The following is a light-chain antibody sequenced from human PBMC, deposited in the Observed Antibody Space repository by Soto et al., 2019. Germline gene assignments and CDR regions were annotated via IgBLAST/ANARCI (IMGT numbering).Light chain of an antibody. Sequence: EIVLTQSPGTLSLSPGERATISCRASQTVSSSSLAWYQQKGGQAPRLLIYGASGRATGIPDRFSGSGSGTDFALTISRLEPEDFAVYYCQQYGSSPQTFGQGTKLEIK. V-gene: IGKV3-20*01. CDR2: GAS. CDR3: QQYGSSPQT. CDR1: QTVSSSS. J-gene: IGKJ2*01.